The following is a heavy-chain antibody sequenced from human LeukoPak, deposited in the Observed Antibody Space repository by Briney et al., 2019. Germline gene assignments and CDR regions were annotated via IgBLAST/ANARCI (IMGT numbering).Heavy chain of an antibody. CDR2: IYSGGST. CDR1: GFTVSSNY. CDR3: ARDLSYYYDSSGYYFDY. Sequence: GGSLRLSCAASGFTVSSNYMSWVRQAPGKGLEWVSVIYSGGSTYYADSVKGRFTISRDNSKNTLYLQMNSLRAEDTAVYYCARDLSYYYDSSGYYFDYWGQGTLVTVSS. V-gene: IGHV3-53*01. D-gene: IGHD3-22*01. J-gene: IGHJ4*02.